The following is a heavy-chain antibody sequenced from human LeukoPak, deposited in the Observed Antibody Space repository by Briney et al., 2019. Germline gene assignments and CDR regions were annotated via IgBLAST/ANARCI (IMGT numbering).Heavy chain of an antibody. CDR3: ASVSWKYYGSVSDEFDY. V-gene: IGHV3-7*01. J-gene: IGHJ4*02. CDR1: GFTFSRYK. D-gene: IGHD3-10*01. Sequence: GGSLRLSCAASGFTFSRYKMSGVRQAPGKGPEWVANIKQDGSEKYYVDSVKGRFTISRDNAKNSLYLQMNSLRAEDTAVYYCASVSWKYYGSVSDEFDYWGQGTLVTVSP. CDR2: IKQDGSEK.